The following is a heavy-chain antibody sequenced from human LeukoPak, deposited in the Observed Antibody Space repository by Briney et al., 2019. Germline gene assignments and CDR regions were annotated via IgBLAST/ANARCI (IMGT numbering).Heavy chain of an antibody. CDR3: ATPGEGTTTYFDY. J-gene: IGHJ4*02. CDR2: IIPILGIA. D-gene: IGHD7-27*01. V-gene: IGHV1-69*04. Sequence: SVKVSCKASGGTFSSYAISWVRQAPGQGLEWMGRIIPILGIANYAQKFQGRVTITADKSTSTAYMELSSLRSEDTAVYYCATPGEGTTTYFDYWGQGTLSPSPQ. CDR1: GGTFSSYA.